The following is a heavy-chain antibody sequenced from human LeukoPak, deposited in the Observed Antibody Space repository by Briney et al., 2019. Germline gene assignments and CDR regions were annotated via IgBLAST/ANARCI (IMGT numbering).Heavy chain of an antibody. CDR1: GFTFSSYA. J-gene: IGHJ4*02. V-gene: IGHV3-30-3*01. D-gene: IGHD3-10*01. Sequence: TGGSLRLSCAASGFTFSSYALHWVRQAPGKGLEWVAVISYDGSNKYYADSVKGRFTISRDNSKNTLCLQMNSLRAGDTAVYYCASLLWFGELGDDYWGQGTLVTVSS. CDR2: ISYDGSNK. CDR3: ASLLWFGELGDDY.